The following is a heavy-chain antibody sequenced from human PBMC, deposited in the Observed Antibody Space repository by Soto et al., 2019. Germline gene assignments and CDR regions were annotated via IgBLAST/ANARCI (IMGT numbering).Heavy chain of an antibody. CDR3: AKYSTSWRGGQFDY. CDR1: GFTFSSYA. V-gene: IGHV3-23*01. Sequence: EVQLLESGGGLVQPGGSLRLSCAASGFTFSSYAMSWVRQAPGKGLEWGLAVSSSGGSTYYAASVKGRFTISRDNSKNTLYLQMNSLRAEDTAVYYCAKYSTSWRGGQFDYWGQGTLVTVSS. J-gene: IGHJ4*02. CDR2: VSSSGGST. D-gene: IGHD6-13*01.